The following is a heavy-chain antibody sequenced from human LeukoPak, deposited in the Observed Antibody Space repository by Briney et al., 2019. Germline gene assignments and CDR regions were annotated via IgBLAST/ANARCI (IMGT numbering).Heavy chain of an antibody. V-gene: IGHV1-18*01. CDR3: ARGAYSYWFDP. J-gene: IGHJ5*02. D-gene: IGHD2-21*01. CDR1: GGTFSSYA. CDR2: ISVYNDNT. Sequence: ASVKVSCKASGGTFSSYAISWVRQAPGQGLEWMGWISVYNDNTNYVQKFQGRVTMTTDTSTSTAYMELRSLRSDDTAVYYCARGAYSYWFDPWGQGTLVTVSS.